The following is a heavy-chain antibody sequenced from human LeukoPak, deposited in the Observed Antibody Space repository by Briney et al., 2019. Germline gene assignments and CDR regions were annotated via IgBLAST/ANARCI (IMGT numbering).Heavy chain of an antibody. D-gene: IGHD6-19*01. CDR3: ARDQLAVAGTD. V-gene: IGHV3-23*01. CDR2: ISGHSTTT. CDR1: GFTFRDYA. J-gene: IGHJ4*02. Sequence: GGSLRLSCAASGFTFRDYAMTWVRQAPGKGLEWVSSISGHSTTTYYADSVKGRFTISRDNSMNTLYLQINSLRAEDTAVYYCARDQLAVAGTDWGQGTLVSVS.